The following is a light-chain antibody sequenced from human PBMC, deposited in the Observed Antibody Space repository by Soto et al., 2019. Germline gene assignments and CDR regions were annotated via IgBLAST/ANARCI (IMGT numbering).Light chain of an antibody. CDR3: SSYTSATTYV. CDR1: SSDVGAYNY. CDR2: DVS. J-gene: IGLJ1*01. V-gene: IGLV2-14*01. Sequence: QSALTQPASVSGCPGQSITISCTGTSSDVGAYNYASWYQQYPGEAPKVIIYDVSHRPAGVSNRFSGSKSGNTASLTISGLQTQDEADYYCSSYTSATTYVFGTGTKLTVL.